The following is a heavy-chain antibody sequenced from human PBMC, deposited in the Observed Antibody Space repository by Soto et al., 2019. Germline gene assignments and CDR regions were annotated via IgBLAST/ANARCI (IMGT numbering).Heavy chain of an antibody. V-gene: IGHV5-51*01. Sequence: LGESLKISCKGSGYSFTSYWIGWVRQVPGKGLEWMGIIYPGDSDTRYSPSFQGQVTISADKSISTAYLQWSSLKASDTAMYYCARHGAGSGSSDAFDIWGQGTMVTVSS. CDR2: IYPGDSDT. J-gene: IGHJ3*02. D-gene: IGHD3-10*01. CDR1: GYSFTSYW. CDR3: ARHGAGSGSSDAFDI.